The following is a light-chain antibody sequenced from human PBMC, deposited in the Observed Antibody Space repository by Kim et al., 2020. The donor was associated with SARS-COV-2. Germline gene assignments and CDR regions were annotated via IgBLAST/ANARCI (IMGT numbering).Light chain of an antibody. Sequence: PGERATLSCSASQSVSSNLAWYQQKPGQAPRLLIYGASTRATGIPARFSGSGSGTEFTLTISSLQSEDFAVYYCQQYNNWPPSITFGQGTRLEIK. CDR3: QQYNNWPPSIT. CDR2: GAS. V-gene: IGKV3-15*01. CDR1: QSVSSN. J-gene: IGKJ5*01.